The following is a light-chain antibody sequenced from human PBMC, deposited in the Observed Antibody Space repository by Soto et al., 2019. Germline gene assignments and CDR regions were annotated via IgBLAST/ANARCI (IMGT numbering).Light chain of an antibody. V-gene: IGLV2-8*01. J-gene: IGLJ1*01. CDR1: SSDVGGNNY. Sequence: QSALTQPPSASGSPGQSVAISCTGTSSDVGGNNYVSWYQQHTANAHQLMIYEVKKRPSGVPDRCSGSKSGTTSSLTVPGLQAEDESDYYCSSYAVNGNVFGTGTKVTVL. CDR3: SSYAVNGNV. CDR2: EVK.